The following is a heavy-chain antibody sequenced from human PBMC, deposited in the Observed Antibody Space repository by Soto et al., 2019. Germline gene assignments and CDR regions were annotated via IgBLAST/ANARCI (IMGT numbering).Heavy chain of an antibody. Sequence: QVQLQQWGAGLLKPSETLSLTCAVYGGSFSGYYWSWIRQPPGKGLEWIGEINHSGSTNYNPSLKSRVTISVDTSKNLFPLKLSSVTAADTAVYYCARTRLREYSSSWYRWFDPWGQGTLVTVSS. CDR3: ARTRLREYSSSWYRWFDP. CDR1: GGSFSGYY. D-gene: IGHD6-13*01. CDR2: INHSGST. V-gene: IGHV4-34*01. J-gene: IGHJ5*02.